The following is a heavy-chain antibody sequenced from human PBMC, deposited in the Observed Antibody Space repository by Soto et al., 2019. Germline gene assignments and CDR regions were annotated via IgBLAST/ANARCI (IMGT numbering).Heavy chain of an antibody. CDR2: INHSGST. CDR1: GGSFSGYY. Sequence: PSETLSLTCAVYGGSFSGYYWSWIRQPPGKGLEWIGEINHSGSTNYNPSLKSRVTISVDTSKNQFSLKLSSVTAADTAVYYCARGVTMGRGVIIGRYNWFDPWGQGNLVTVFS. J-gene: IGHJ5*02. V-gene: IGHV4-34*01. D-gene: IGHD3-10*01. CDR3: ARGVTMGRGVIIGRYNWFDP.